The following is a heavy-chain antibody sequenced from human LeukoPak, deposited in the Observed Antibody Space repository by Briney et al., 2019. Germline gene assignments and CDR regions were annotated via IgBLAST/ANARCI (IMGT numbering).Heavy chain of an antibody. J-gene: IGHJ6*02. CDR2: ITGSGGST. D-gene: IGHD2-2*01. V-gene: IGHV3-23*01. Sequence: GASLRLSCAASGFTFSNYAMSWVRQAPGKGLELVSAITGSGGSTYYADSVKGRFTISRDNSNNTVYLQMNSLRAEDTAVYYCARGYCSSTSCYYDYYYGMDVWGQGTTVTVSS. CDR3: ARGYCSSTSCYYDYYYGMDV. CDR1: GFTFSNYA.